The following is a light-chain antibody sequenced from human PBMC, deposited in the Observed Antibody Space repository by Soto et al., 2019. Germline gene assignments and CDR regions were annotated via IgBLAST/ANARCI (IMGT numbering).Light chain of an antibody. J-gene: IGKJ2*01. CDR3: QQGHNGPLT. V-gene: IGKV3-15*01. Sequence: EIVMTQSPATLSVSPGERATLSCRASQSISTELAWYQQKPGQPPRLLIYSASTRATGVPARFTRSGSGSEFTLTISGLQSEDFAVYYCQQGHNGPLTFGQGTRLEI. CDR1: QSISTE. CDR2: SAS.